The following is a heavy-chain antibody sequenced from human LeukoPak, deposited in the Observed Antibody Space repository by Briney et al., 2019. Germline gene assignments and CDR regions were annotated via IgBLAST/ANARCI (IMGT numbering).Heavy chain of an antibody. V-gene: IGHV4-4*07. CDR3: ARDPLKGFDY. Sequence: PSETLSLTCTVSGGSITSYYWSWIRQPAGKGLEWIGRINISGNTNYNPSLKSRVTMSLDTSKNQISLKLSAVTAADTAVYYCARDPLKGFDYWGQGMLVTVSS. CDR2: INISGNT. J-gene: IGHJ4*02. CDR1: GGSITSYY.